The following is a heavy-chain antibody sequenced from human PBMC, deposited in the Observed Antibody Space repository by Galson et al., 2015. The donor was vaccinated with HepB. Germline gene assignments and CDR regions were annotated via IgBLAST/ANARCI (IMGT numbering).Heavy chain of an antibody. CDR3: AKAPRGSYYVTYFDL. D-gene: IGHD3-10*01. CDR2: ISWNGGTI. J-gene: IGHJ4*02. CDR1: GFTFYDYA. Sequence: SLRLSCAASGFTFYDYAMHWVRQVPGKGPEWVAGISWNGGTITYADSVKGRFTISRDNAKNSLYLQMSSLRVEDTAFYFCAKAPRGSYYVTYFDLWGRGTLVTASS. V-gene: IGHV3-9*01.